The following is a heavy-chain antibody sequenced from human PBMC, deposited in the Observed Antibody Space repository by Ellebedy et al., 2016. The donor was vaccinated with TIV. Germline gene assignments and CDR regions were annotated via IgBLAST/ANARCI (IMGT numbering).Heavy chain of an antibody. CDR2: IIPILGIA. V-gene: IGHV1-69*04. J-gene: IGHJ6*02. Sequence: AASVKVSCKASGCTFSSYAISWVRQAPGQGLEWMGRIIPILGIANYAQKFQGRVTITADKSTSTAYMELSSLRSEDTAVYYCARTIRRAKNWNYGYYYGMDVWGQGTTVTVSS. CDR1: GCTFSSYA. CDR3: ARTIRRAKNWNYGYYYGMDV. D-gene: IGHD1-7*01.